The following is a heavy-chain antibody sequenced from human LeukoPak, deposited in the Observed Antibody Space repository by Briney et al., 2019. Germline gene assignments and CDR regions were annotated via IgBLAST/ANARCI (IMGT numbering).Heavy chain of an antibody. V-gene: IGHV3-30*02. J-gene: IGHJ3*02. CDR2: IWYDGSNK. Sequence: PGGSLRLSCAASGFTFSSYGMHWVRQAPGKGLEWVAVIWYDGSNKYYADSVKGRFTISRDNSKNTLYLQMNSQRAEDTAVYYCAKVYGITGTTSGVKRAFDIWGQGTMVTVSS. CDR3: AKVYGITGTTSGVKRAFDI. D-gene: IGHD1/OR15-1a*01. CDR1: GFTFSSYG.